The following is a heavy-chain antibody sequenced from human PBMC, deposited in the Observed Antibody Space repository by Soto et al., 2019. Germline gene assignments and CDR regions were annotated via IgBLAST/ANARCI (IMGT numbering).Heavy chain of an antibody. CDR2: ISYDGSNK. Sequence: QVQLVESGGGVVQPGRSLRLSCAASGFTFSSYAMHWVRQAPGKGLEWVAVISYDGSNKYYADSVKGRFTISRDNSKNXXYLQMNSLRAEDTAVYYWPRQGLRGSSSHRDPIDYWGQGTLVTVSS. CDR3: PRQGLRGSSSHRDPIDY. J-gene: IGHJ4*02. D-gene: IGHD6-6*01. CDR1: GFTFSSYA. V-gene: IGHV3-30-3*01.